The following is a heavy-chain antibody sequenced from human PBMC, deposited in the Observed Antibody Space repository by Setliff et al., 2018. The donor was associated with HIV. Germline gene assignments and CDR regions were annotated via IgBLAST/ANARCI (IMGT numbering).Heavy chain of an antibody. D-gene: IGHD3-22*01. V-gene: IGHV3-74*01. CDR3: AAPDSSGYYYHYYMDV. CDR2: INSDDSIT. J-gene: IGHJ6*03. Sequence: LRLSCAASGFTFSSSWMHWVRQVPGKGLVWVSRINSDDSITSYADSVRGRFTISRDNAKNTLYLQMNSLRAEDTAVYYCAAPDSSGYYYHYYMDVWGKGTTVTSP. CDR1: GFTFSSSW.